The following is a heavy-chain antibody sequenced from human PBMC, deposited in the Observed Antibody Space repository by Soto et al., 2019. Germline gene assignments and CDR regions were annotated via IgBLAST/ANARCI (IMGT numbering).Heavy chain of an antibody. J-gene: IGHJ4*02. Sequence: PGGSLRLSCAASGFIFSSNVLSWFRQAPGKGLEWVSAIGGGGSTYYAGSVKGRFTISRDNSKNTLYLQMDSLRAEDTAVYYCAKESSSGTTLDYWGQGTPVTVYS. CDR3: AKESSSGTTLDY. CDR1: GFIFSSNV. D-gene: IGHD6-25*01. V-gene: IGHV3-23*01. CDR2: IGGGGST.